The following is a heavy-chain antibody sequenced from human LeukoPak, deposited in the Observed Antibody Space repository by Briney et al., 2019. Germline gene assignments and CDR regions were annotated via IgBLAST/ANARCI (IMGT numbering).Heavy chain of an antibody. Sequence: PGGSLRLSCAASGFTFSSYAMSWVRQAPGKGLEWVSAISGSGGSTYYADSVKGRFTISRDNSKNTLYLQMKSLRAEDTAVYYCAKDPMITTVTEGCYFDYWGQGTLVTVSS. D-gene: IGHD4-17*01. CDR3: AKDPMITTVTEGCYFDY. CDR2: ISGSGGST. V-gene: IGHV3-23*01. J-gene: IGHJ4*02. CDR1: GFTFSSYA.